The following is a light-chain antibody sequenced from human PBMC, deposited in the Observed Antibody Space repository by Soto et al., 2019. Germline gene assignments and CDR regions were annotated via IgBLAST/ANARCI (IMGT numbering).Light chain of an antibody. CDR3: QQYTNFPLT. V-gene: IGKV1-5*01. CDR1: QSISSW. J-gene: IGKJ4*01. CDR2: EAS. Sequence: EIQMTQSPSTLSASVGDRATLTCRASQSISSWLAWYQQKPGQAPTLLIHEASRLDSGVPSRFSGSVSGTEFTLTISGLHAEDFATYYCQQYTNFPLTFGRGTKVEIK.